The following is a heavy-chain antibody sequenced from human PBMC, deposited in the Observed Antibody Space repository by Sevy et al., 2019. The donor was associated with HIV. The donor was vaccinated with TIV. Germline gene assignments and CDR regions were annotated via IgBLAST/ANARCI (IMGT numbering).Heavy chain of an antibody. CDR2: LRWNSGST. CDR3: AKAASIVSSGYGYFGMDV. Sequence: GGSLRLSCAASGFTFDDYAMYWVRRAPEKGLEWVSGLRWNSGSTGYADSVRSRFTSSRDNAKTSLHLQMNSLRAEDTALYYCAKAASIVSSGYGYFGMDVWGQGTTVTVSS. J-gene: IGHJ6*02. V-gene: IGHV3-9*01. D-gene: IGHD3-22*01. CDR1: GFTFDDYA.